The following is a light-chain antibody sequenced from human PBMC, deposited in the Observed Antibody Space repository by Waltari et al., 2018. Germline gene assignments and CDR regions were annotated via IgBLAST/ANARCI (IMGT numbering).Light chain of an antibody. J-gene: IGLJ2*01. CDR2: YDD. CDR1: NSNIGKHA. V-gene: IGLV1-36*01. CDR3: AAWDGGLNGPI. Sequence: QSVLTQPPSVSGVPRRRVTISCSGSNSNIGKHAVNWYQQFPGKAPKLLIYYDDMLPAGVSDRFSGSKSGTSASLAISGLQSEDEADYFCAAWDGGLNGPIFGGGTKLTVL.